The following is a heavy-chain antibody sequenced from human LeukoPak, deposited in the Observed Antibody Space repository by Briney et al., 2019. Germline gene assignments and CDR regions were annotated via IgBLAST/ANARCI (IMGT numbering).Heavy chain of an antibody. V-gene: IGHV3-23*01. J-gene: IGHJ4*02. CDR3: AKSGLSRFDY. D-gene: IGHD4/OR15-4a*01. CDR2: FSGSGGST. CDR1: GITIRNYG. Sequence: GGSLRLSCAASGITIRNYGMSWVRQAPGKGLAWVSSFSGSGGSTYYADSVKGRFTISRDNSKNTLYLQMNSLRAEDTAVYYCAKSGLSRFDYWGQGTLVTVSS.